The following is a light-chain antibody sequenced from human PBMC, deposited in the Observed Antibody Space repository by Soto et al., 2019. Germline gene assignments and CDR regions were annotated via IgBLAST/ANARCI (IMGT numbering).Light chain of an antibody. V-gene: IGLV2-14*01. CDR3: SSHTSGRTRV. J-gene: IGLJ1*01. Sequence: QSVLTQPASMSGSPGQSIAISCTGTSGDVGGYDYVSWYQQHPDKAPKLMIYEVTKRPSWVSNRFSGSKSGNTASLTISGLQPEDEADYYCSSHTSGRTRVFGSGTKVTVL. CDR1: SGDVGGYDY. CDR2: EVT.